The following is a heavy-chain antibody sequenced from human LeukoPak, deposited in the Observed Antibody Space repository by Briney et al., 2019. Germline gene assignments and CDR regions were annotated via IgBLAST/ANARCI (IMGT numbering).Heavy chain of an antibody. CDR1: GYTFIGYY. V-gene: IGHV1-2*02. CDR3: ARGADYEYYFDY. J-gene: IGHJ4*02. Sequence: GASVKVSCKASGYTFIGYYIHWVRQAPGQGVEWMGWINPHSGGTKYAQKFQGRVSMTRDTSITTAYMELSRLRRDDTAVYYCARGADYEYYFDYWGQGTLVTVSS. CDR2: INPHSGGT. D-gene: IGHD4-17*01.